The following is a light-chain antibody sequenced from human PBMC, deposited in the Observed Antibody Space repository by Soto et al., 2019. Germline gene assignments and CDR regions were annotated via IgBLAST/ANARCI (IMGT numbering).Light chain of an antibody. CDR1: SSNIGNFY. V-gene: IGLV1-47*03. CDR3: AAWDDSLSGPGV. Sequence: QSVLTQPPSASGTPGQRVTISCSGSSSNIGNFYVYWYQQLPGTAPKLLIYKNNQRPLGVPDRFSGSKSGTSASLAISGRWSEDEADYYCAAWDDSLSGPGVFGGGTQLTVL. J-gene: IGLJ7*01. CDR2: KNN.